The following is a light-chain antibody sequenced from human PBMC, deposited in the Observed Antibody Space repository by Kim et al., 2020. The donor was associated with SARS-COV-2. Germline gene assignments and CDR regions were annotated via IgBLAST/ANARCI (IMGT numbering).Light chain of an antibody. CDR3: AAWDDSLNGYVV. Sequence: QRVTISCSGRSSNIGSNTVNWYQQLPGTAPKLLIYSNNQRPSGVPDRFSGSKSGTSASLAISGLQSEDEADYYCAAWDDSLNGYVVFGGGTQLTVL. V-gene: IGLV1-44*01. CDR2: SNN. CDR1: SSNIGSNT. J-gene: IGLJ2*01.